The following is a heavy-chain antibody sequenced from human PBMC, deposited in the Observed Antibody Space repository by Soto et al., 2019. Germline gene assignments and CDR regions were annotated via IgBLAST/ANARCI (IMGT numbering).Heavy chain of an antibody. Sequence: GESLKISCQASGYTFIYFWVAWVRQVPGKGLEWMGVIYPGASDIRYSPSFEGHVTISADKSTNTAYLQWSSLEAADTAIYYCARQGTSRGSDYADSDFWGQGTVVTVSS. J-gene: IGHJ4*02. CDR2: IYPGASDI. D-gene: IGHD3-10*01. CDR3: ARQGTSRGSDYADSDF. CDR1: GYTFIYFW. V-gene: IGHV5-51*01.